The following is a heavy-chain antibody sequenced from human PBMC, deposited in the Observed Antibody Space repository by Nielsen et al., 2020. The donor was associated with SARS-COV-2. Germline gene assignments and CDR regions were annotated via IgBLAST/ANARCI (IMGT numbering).Heavy chain of an antibody. V-gene: IGHV3-23*01. CDR3: ARGCTGVVILPFEY. Sequence: GGSLRLSCAASGFTFSRHAMSWVRQAPGKGLEWVSSVSGSGDETYYIDSVRGRFTIARDDSKNTLYLQMNSLRAEDTARYYCARGCTGVVILPFEYWGQGTPVTVSS. CDR1: GFTFSRHA. J-gene: IGHJ4*02. CDR2: VSGSGDET. D-gene: IGHD3-3*01.